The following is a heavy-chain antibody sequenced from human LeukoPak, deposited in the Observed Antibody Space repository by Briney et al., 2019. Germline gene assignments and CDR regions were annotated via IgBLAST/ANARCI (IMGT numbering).Heavy chain of an antibody. CDR3: ARRYWTGYYPLNS. J-gene: IGHJ4*02. V-gene: IGHV3-21*01. Sequence: GGSLTLSCAASGFTFSSYSMNWVRQAPGKGLEWVSSISSSSSYIYYADSVKGRFTISRDNAKNSLYLQMNSLRAEDTAVYYCARRYWTGYYPLNSWGQGTLVTVSS. CDR1: GFTFSSYS. CDR2: ISSSSSYI. D-gene: IGHD3/OR15-3a*01.